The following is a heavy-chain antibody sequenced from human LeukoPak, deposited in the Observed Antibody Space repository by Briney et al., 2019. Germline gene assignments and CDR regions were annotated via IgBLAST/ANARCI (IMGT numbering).Heavy chain of an antibody. CDR3: AREGTSGTHLNWFDP. Sequence: SETLSLTCTVSGGSISSYYWSWIRQPPGKGLEWIGHIYGSGSTNYNPPLKSRVTLSVDTSKNQFSLKLGSVTAADTAVYYCAREGTSGTHLNWFDPWGQGTLVTVSS. D-gene: IGHD1-1*01. CDR1: GGSISSYY. CDR2: IYGSGST. J-gene: IGHJ5*02. V-gene: IGHV4-59*01.